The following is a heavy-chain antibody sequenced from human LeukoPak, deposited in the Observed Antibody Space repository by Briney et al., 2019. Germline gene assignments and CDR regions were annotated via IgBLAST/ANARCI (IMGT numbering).Heavy chain of an antibody. Sequence: GGSLRLSCAASGFTFSNYAMHWVPQAPGKGLEWVAVISYDGSNEYYADSVKGRFTISRDNSKNTLYLQVNSLRAEDTAVYYCARDSISRGSGSYLDYWGQGTLVTVSS. CDR1: GFTFSNYA. CDR3: ARDSISRGSGSYLDY. V-gene: IGHV3-30*04. J-gene: IGHJ4*02. D-gene: IGHD3-10*01. CDR2: ISYDGSNE.